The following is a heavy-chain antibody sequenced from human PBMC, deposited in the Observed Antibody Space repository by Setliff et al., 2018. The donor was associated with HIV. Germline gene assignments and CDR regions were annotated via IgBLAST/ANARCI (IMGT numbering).Heavy chain of an antibody. J-gene: IGHJ6*03. Sequence: AASVKVSCKASGLTFINYDINWVRQAPGQGLEWMGWMNPNSSNTGYAQKFQGRVAMTRNTSINTAYMELSSLRSEDTAVYYCARGRVMVYANRRYYYYMDVWGKGTTVTVSS. CDR2: MNPNSSNT. CDR3: ARGRVMVYANRRYYYYMDV. D-gene: IGHD2-8*01. V-gene: IGHV1-8*02. CDR1: GLTFINYD.